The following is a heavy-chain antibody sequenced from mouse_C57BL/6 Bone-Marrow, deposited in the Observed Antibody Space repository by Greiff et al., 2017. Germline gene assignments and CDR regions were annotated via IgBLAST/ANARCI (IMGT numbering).Heavy chain of an antibody. D-gene: IGHD1-1*01. CDR1: GYTFTSYW. CDR3: ARDYYYGSSNWYFDV. J-gene: IGHJ1*03. Sequence: QVQLKQPGAELVKPGASVKLSCKASGYTFTSYWMQWVKQRPGQGLEWIGEIDPSDSYTNYNQKFKGKATLTVDTSSSTAYMQLSSLTSEDSAVYYCARDYYYGSSNWYFDVWGTGTTVTVSS. CDR2: IDPSDSYT. V-gene: IGHV1-50*01.